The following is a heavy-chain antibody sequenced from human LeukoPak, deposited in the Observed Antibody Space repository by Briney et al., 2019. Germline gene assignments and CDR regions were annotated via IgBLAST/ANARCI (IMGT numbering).Heavy chain of an antibody. J-gene: IGHJ1*01. CDR2: IKSDGNT. CDR1: GFTFSSYW. D-gene: IGHD3-22*01. CDR3: ARAPSESGGYYPEYFRH. V-gene: IGHV3-74*01. Sequence: GGSLRLSCAASGFTFSSYWMHWVRQAPGKGLVWVSRIKSDGNTNYADSVKGRFTISRDNAKNTVSLQMNSLRAEDTGVYYCARAPSESGGYYPEYFRHWGQGTLVAVSS.